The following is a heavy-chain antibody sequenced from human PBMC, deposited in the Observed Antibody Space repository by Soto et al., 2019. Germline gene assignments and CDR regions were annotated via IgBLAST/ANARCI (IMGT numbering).Heavy chain of an antibody. CDR2: IIPVFGTT. CDR3: ATSSPSILLRWHMYYSAMEV. V-gene: IGHV1-69*01. D-gene: IGHD3-16*01. Sequence: QVQLVQSGAEVKKPGSSVKVSCTASGDTFSSFTISWLRQAPGQGLEWMGGIIPVFGTTDYEQRFQGRVTITADGYKSPAYMELSSLRSADTAVYYCATSSPSILLRWHMYYSAMEVWGQGTTVTVSS. CDR1: GDTFSSFT. J-gene: IGHJ6*02.